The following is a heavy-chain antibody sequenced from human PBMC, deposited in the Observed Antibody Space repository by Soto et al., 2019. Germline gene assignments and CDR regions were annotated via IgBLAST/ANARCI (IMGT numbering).Heavy chain of an antibody. V-gene: IGHV1-46*03. D-gene: IGHD4-17*01. J-gene: IGHJ6*02. Sequence: ASVKVSCKASVYTFTSSYMHWVRQAPGQGLEWMGIINPRGGSTSYAQKFQGRVTMTRDTSTSTVYMDLSSLRSEDTAVYYCARDAYGDSYGMDVWGQGTTVTVS. CDR2: INPRGGST. CDR1: VYTFTSSY. CDR3: ARDAYGDSYGMDV.